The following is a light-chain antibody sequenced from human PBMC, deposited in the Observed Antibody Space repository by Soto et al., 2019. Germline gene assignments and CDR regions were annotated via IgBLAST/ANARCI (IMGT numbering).Light chain of an antibody. V-gene: IGLV1-44*01. CDR2: GDN. Sequence: QSVLIQPPSVSGTPGQRVIISCSGSSSNIGSNSANWYQQLPGTAPGLLIYGDNKRPSRVPDRLSGSKSGTSASLAISGLQSGDEADYYCAAWDERLKGWMFGGGTKLTVL. CDR1: SSNIGSNS. CDR3: AAWDERLKGWM. J-gene: IGLJ3*02.